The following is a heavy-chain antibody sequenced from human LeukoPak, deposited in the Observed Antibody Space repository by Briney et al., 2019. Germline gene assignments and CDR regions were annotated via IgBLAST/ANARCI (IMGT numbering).Heavy chain of an antibody. CDR2: IYSGGST. CDR3: ASQTTVKYYFDY. V-gene: IGHV3-53*01. J-gene: IGHJ4*02. D-gene: IGHD4-17*01. Sequence: PGGSLRLSCAASGFTVSSNYMSWVRQAPGKGLEWVSVIYSGGSTYYSDSVKGGFTISRDNSKSTLYLQLNSLRGEDTAVYYCASQTTVKYYFDYWGQGTLVTVSS. CDR1: GFTVSSNY.